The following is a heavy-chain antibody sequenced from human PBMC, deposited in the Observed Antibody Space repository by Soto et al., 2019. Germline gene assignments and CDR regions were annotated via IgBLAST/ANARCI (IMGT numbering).Heavy chain of an antibody. Sequence: SETLSLTCTVSGGSISSSSYYWGWIRQPPGKGLEWIGSIYYSGSTYYNPSLKSRVTISVDTSKNQFSLKLSSVTAADTAVYYCARLQIAVAVFFDYWGQGTLVTVSS. CDR3: ARLQIAVAVFFDY. V-gene: IGHV4-39*01. D-gene: IGHD6-19*01. J-gene: IGHJ4*02. CDR2: IYYSGST. CDR1: GGSISSSSYY.